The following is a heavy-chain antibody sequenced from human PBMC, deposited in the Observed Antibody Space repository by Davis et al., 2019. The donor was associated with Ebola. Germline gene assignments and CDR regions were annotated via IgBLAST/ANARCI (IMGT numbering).Heavy chain of an antibody. Sequence: TLSLTCTVSGGSISSYYWSWIRQPPGKALEWLALIYWDDDKRYSPSLKSRLTITKDTSKNQVVLTMTNMDPVDTATYYCAHRYDTWGGYYFDYWGQGTLVTVSS. CDR3: AHRYDTWGGYYFDY. V-gene: IGHV2-5*08. D-gene: IGHD3-16*01. J-gene: IGHJ4*02. CDR1: GGSISSYYW. CDR2: IYWDDDK.